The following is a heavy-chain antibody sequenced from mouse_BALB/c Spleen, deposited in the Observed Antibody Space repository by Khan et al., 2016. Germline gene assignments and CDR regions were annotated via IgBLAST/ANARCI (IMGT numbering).Heavy chain of an antibody. D-gene: IGHD1-1*01. V-gene: IGHV2-6-5*01. CDR3: AKHDTTVAMDY. Sequence: QVQLKQSGPGLVAPSQSLSITCTVSGFSLTDYGVSWIRQPPGKGLEWLGVIWSGEITYYNSALKSRLSINKDNSKSQVFLKMNSLQTDDTAMYYCAKHDTTVAMDYWGQGTSVTVSS. J-gene: IGHJ4*01. CDR2: IWSGEIT. CDR1: GFSLTDYG.